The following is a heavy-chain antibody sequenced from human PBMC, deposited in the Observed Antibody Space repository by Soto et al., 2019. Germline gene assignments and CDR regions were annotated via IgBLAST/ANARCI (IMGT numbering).Heavy chain of an antibody. D-gene: IGHD5-18*01. CDR3: AGPKDTAMVTGSYYYGMDV. CDR2: IIPIFGTA. Sequence: ASVKVSCKASGGTFSSYAISWVRQAPGQGLEWMGGIIPIFGTANYAQKFQGRVTITADESTSTAYMELSSLRSEDTAVYYCAGPKDTAMVTGSYYYGMDVWGQGTTVNVSS. V-gene: IGHV1-69*01. CDR1: GGTFSSYA. J-gene: IGHJ6*02.